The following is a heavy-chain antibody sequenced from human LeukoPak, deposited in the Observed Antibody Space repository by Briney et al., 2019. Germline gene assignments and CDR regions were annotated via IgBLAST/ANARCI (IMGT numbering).Heavy chain of an antibody. CDR1: GFTFSSYS. CDR3: ARDSDQLLRYTSYYYGMDV. Sequence: GGSLRLFCAASGFTFSSYSMNWVRQAPGKGLEWVSSISSSSSYIYYADSVKGRFTISRDNAKNSLYLQMNSLRAEDTAVYYCARDSDQLLRYTSYYYGMDVWGQGTTVTVSS. D-gene: IGHD2-2*01. CDR2: ISSSSSYI. V-gene: IGHV3-21*01. J-gene: IGHJ6*02.